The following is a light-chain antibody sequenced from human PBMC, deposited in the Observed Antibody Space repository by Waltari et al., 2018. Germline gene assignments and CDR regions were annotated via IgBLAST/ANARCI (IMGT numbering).Light chain of an antibody. CDR1: SGHSSYA. V-gene: IGLV4-69*01. CDR3: QTWGTGTHVV. CDR2: LNSDGSH. J-gene: IGLJ2*01. Sequence: QPELTQSPSASASLGASVKLTCTLSSGHSSYAIAWHQQQPQKGPRYLMKLNSDGSHNKGDGIPDRFSGSSSGAECYLTISSLQSEDEADYYCQTWGTGTHVVFGGGTKLTVL.